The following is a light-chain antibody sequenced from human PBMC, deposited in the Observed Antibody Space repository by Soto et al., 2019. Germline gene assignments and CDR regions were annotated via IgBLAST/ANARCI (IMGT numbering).Light chain of an antibody. CDR2: NVS. J-gene: IGLJ1*01. CDR3: SSYTSSNTYV. Sequence: QSALTQPASVSGSPGQSIAISCTGTSSDVGGYISVSWYQQHPGKAPKLMIYNVSNRPSGVSDRFSGSKSGNTASLTISGLQAEDEADYYCSSYTSSNTYVFGTGTKVTVL. V-gene: IGLV2-14*03. CDR1: SSDVGGYIS.